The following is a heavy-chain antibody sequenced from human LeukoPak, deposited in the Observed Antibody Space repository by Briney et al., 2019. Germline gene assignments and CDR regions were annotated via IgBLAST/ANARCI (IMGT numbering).Heavy chain of an antibody. D-gene: IGHD2/OR15-2a*01. J-gene: IGHJ4*02. V-gene: IGHV3-23*01. CDR1: GFTFSDYY. Sequence: GGSLRLSCAASGFTFSDYYMSWVRQAPGKGLQWVSAFSGSGGSTYYADSVKGRFTISRDNSRNTLYLQMNSLRAENTAVYYCARSGLSRFGFWGQGTLVTVSS. CDR2: FSGSGGST. CDR3: ARSGLSRFGF.